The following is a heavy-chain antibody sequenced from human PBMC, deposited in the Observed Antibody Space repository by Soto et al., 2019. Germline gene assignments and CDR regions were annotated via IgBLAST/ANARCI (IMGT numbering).Heavy chain of an antibody. CDR3: ARGMYSSSWYGDYYYYYGMDV. CDR2: INPSGGST. Sequence: ASVKVSCKASGYTFTSYYMHWVRQAPGQGPEWMGIINPSGGSTSYAQKFQGRVTMTRDTSTSTAYMELSSLRSEDTAVYYCARGMYSSSWYGDYYYYYGMDVWGQGTTVTVSS. CDR1: GYTFTSYY. D-gene: IGHD6-13*01. J-gene: IGHJ6*02. V-gene: IGHV1-46*01.